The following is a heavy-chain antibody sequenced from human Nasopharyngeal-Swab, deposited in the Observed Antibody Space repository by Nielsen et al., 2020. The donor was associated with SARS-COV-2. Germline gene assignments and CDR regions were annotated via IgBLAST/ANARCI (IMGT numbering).Heavy chain of an antibody. D-gene: IGHD5-24*01. CDR1: GLRVSSNY. CDR3: ARVLDGYNGFDY. CDR2: IYPGGST. V-gene: IGHV3-53*01. Sequence: GESLKISCAASGLRVSSNYMSWVRQAPGTGLEWVSIIYPGGSTYYADSVKGRFTISRDSSRNTLYLQMNSLTAEDTAVYYCARVLDGYNGFDYWGQG. J-gene: IGHJ4*02.